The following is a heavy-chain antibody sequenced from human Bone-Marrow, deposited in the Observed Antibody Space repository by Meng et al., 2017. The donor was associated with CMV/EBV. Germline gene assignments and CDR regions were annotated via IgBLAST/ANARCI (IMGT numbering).Heavy chain of an antibody. CDR2: LYSRGAT. D-gene: IGHD6-13*01. Sequence: GESLKISCAASGFTFSNAWMSWVRQAPGKGLEWVSTLYSRGATYYADSVKGRFTISRDNSKNTVSLQMHGLTPDDSGVYYCAKDQVVQTSAAIPEIFYRGMDVWGQGTTVTVSS. V-gene: IGHV3-66*03. CDR3: AKDQVVQTSAAIPEIFYRGMDV. J-gene: IGHJ6*02. CDR1: GFTFSNAW.